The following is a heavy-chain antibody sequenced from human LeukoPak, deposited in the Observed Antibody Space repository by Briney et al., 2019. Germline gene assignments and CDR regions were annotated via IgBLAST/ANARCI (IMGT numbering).Heavy chain of an antibody. CDR2: ISAYNGNT. Sequence: ASVKVSCKASGYTFTSYGISWVRQAPGQGLEWMGWISAYNGNTNYAQKFQGRVTMTRDTSISTAYMELGRLSSDDTADYYCARETQRSFDYWGQGTLVTVSS. CDR1: GYTFTSYG. J-gene: IGHJ4*02. CDR3: ARETQRSFDY. V-gene: IGHV1-18*01.